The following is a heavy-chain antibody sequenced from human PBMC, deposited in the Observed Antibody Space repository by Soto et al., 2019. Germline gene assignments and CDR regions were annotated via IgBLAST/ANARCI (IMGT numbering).Heavy chain of an antibody. CDR2: ISSDGSSY. CDR3: AKDRGLAESGTWSHYYYGMDV. D-gene: IGHD1-26*01. Sequence: QVQLLESGGGVVQPGRSLRLSCVASGFTLTNNGMHWVRQAPGQGLEWVAVISSDGSSYYYGDSVRGRFTISRDTSKITLFLEMNSLTTADTAVYYCAKDRGLAESGTWSHYYYGMDVWGQGTSVNVS. CDR1: GFTLTNNG. V-gene: IGHV3-30*18. J-gene: IGHJ6*02.